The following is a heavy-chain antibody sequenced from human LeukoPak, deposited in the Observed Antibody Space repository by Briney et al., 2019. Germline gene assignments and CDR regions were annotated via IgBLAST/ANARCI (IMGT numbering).Heavy chain of an antibody. V-gene: IGHV3-21*01. CDR3: ARGAAAGTPAYDY. Sequence: PGGSLRLSCTASGFTFSSYSMNWVRQAPGKGLEWVSSISSSSSYIYYADSVKGRFTISRDNAKNSLYLQMNSLRAEDTAVYCCARGAAAGTPAYDYWGQGTLVTVSS. CDR2: ISSSSSYI. CDR1: GFTFSSYS. D-gene: IGHD6-13*01. J-gene: IGHJ4*02.